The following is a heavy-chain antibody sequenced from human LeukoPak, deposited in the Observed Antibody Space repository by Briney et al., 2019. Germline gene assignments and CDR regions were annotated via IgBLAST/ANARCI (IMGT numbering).Heavy chain of an antibody. Sequence: SETLSLTCTVSGGSISSGDYYWSWIRQPPGKGLEWIGYTYYSGSTYYNPSLKSRVTISVDTSKNQFSLKLSSVTAADTAVYYCARDLQQLVQQGVYYYYGMDVWGQGTTVTVSS. CDR1: GGSISSGDYY. CDR2: TYYSGST. CDR3: ARDLQQLVQQGVYYYYGMDV. V-gene: IGHV4-30-4*01. J-gene: IGHJ6*02. D-gene: IGHD6-13*01.